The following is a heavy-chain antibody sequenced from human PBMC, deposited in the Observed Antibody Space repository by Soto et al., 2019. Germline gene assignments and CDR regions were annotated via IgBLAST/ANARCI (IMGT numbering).Heavy chain of an antibody. CDR1: GYTFTSYA. Sequence: ASVKVSCKASGYTFTSYAMHWVRQAPGQRLEWMGWINAGNGNTKYSQKFQGRVTITRDTSASTAYMGLSSLRSEDTAVYYCARVVYYYDSSGYSGANWFDPWGQGTLVTVSS. CDR3: ARVVYYYDSSGYSGANWFDP. J-gene: IGHJ5*02. V-gene: IGHV1-3*01. D-gene: IGHD3-22*01. CDR2: INAGNGNT.